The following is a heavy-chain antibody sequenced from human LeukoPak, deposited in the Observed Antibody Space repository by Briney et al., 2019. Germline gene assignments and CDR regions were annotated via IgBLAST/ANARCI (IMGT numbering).Heavy chain of an antibody. D-gene: IGHD2-2*01. CDR2: IYASGRT. J-gene: IGHJ5*02. CDR1: GGSISTYY. CDR3: ARNGREVVGSNWFDP. Sequence: PSETLSLTCTVSGGSISTYYWSWIRQPAGKGLQWIGRIYASGRTNYNPFLKSRVTMSLDRSKNHFSLTLTSVTAADTAVYYCARNGREVVGSNWFDPWGQGTLVTVSS. V-gene: IGHV4-4*07.